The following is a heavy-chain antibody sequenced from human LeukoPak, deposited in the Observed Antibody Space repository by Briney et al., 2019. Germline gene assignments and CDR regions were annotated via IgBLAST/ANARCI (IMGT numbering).Heavy chain of an antibody. Sequence: DSVKVSCKASGYTFTSYDINWVRQATGQGLEWMGWMNPNSGNTGYAQKFQGRVTMTRNTSISTAYMELSSLRSEDTAVYYCARARLGYSGYDSVPDFDYWGQGTLVTVSS. CDR3: ARARLGYSGYDSVPDFDY. V-gene: IGHV1-8*01. D-gene: IGHD5-12*01. CDR2: MNPNSGNT. J-gene: IGHJ4*02. CDR1: GYTFTSYD.